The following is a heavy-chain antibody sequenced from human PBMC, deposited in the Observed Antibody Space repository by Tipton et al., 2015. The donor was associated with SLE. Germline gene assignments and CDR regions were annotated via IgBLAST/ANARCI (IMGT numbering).Heavy chain of an antibody. CDR3: ARPLIAAAGSASDY. CDR1: GFTVSSNY. J-gene: IGHJ4*02. Sequence: SLRLSCAASGFTVSSNYMTWVRQAPGKGLEWVSVIYSGGSTYYADSVKGRFRISRDNSNNTLYLQMTSLRAEDTAVYYCARPLIAAAGSASDYWGRGTLVTVSS. V-gene: IGHV3-66*02. D-gene: IGHD6-13*01. CDR2: IYSGGST.